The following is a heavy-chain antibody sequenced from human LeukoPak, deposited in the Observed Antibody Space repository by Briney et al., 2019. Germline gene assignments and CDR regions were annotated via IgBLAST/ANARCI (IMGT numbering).Heavy chain of an antibody. D-gene: IGHD5-12*01. CDR1: GFTFSTFG. Sequence: GGSLRLSCAASGFTFSTFGMHWVRQAPGKGLEWVAVISYDGSNKYYADSVKGRFTISRDNSQNTLYLQMNSLRLEDRAVYYCGRLMGGYDSYFYGMDVWGQGTTVTVSS. V-gene: IGHV3-30*03. CDR2: ISYDGSNK. CDR3: GRLMGGYDSYFYGMDV. J-gene: IGHJ6*02.